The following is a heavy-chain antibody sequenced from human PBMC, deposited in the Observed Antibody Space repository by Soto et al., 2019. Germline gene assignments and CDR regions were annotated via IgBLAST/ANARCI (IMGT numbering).Heavy chain of an antibody. V-gene: IGHV3-23*01. CDR2: ISGSGGST. Sequence: GGSLRLSCAASGFTFSSYAMSWVRQAPGKGLEWVSVISGSGGSTYYADSVKGRFTISRDNSKNTVYVQMNSLRAEDTAVYYCAKTYYYDSSGHYCDYWGQGTLVTVSS. D-gene: IGHD3-22*01. CDR3: AKTYYYDSSGHYCDY. CDR1: GFTFSSYA. J-gene: IGHJ4*02.